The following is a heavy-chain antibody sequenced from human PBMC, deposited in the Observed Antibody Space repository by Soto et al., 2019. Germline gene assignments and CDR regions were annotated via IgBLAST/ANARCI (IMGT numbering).Heavy chain of an antibody. D-gene: IGHD1-26*01. CDR3: TSISLVGATGGRDFDC. Sequence: VQLVESGGGLVQPGGSLRLSCAASGFIFSDHYMDWVRQAPGKGLEWVGRIKNKANSYTTEYAASVKGRFTISRDDSNNSLYMQTISQKPEDTAVYYCTSISLVGATGGRDFDCLGQGALLNVSS. CDR2: IKNKANSYTT. CDR1: GFIFSDHY. J-gene: IGHJ4*02. V-gene: IGHV3-72*01.